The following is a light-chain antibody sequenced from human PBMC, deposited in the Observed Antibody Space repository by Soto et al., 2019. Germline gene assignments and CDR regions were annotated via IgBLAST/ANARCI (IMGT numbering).Light chain of an antibody. CDR1: QSVSSY. J-gene: IGKJ4*01. Sequence: EIVLTQSPATLASFPGDRVTLPCRASQSVSSYLAWYQQKPGQAPRLLIYDASNRATGIPARFSGSGSGTDFTLTISSLEPEDFAVYYCQQRSNWQGATFGGGTKVDIK. V-gene: IGKV3-11*01. CDR2: DAS. CDR3: QQRSNWQGAT.